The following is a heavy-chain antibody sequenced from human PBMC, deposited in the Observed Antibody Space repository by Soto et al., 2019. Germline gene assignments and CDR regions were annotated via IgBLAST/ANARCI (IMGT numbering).Heavy chain of an antibody. D-gene: IGHD2-8*01. J-gene: IGHJ6*02. CDR1: GYTFTRYG. CDR2: ISGYNGDT. V-gene: IGHV1-18*01. Sequence: QGQLVQSGGEVKKPGASVKVSCKASGYTFTRYGISWVRQAPGQGLEWMGWISGYNGDTKYAQKFPGRDTMTVDTSTTPAYMELRSVTSDDRAVYYCAKNGQPPYYYYGMDVWGQGTTVTVSS. CDR3: AKNGQPPYYYYGMDV.